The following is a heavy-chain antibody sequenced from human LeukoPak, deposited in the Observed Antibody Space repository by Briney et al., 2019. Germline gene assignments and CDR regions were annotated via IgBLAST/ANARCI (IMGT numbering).Heavy chain of an antibody. CDR3: VKGGWGSTFHI. D-gene: IGHD7-27*01. V-gene: IGHV3-23*01. Sequence: PGGPLRLSCIASGFSINTFAFTWVRHAQGPGQECVSGINDIGDTAYYADPVKGRLTISRDNSKNTLYLQIERLRVEDTALYYCVKGGWGSTFHIWVRGTMVTVSS. CDR1: GFSINTFA. CDR2: INDIGDTA. J-gene: IGHJ3*02.